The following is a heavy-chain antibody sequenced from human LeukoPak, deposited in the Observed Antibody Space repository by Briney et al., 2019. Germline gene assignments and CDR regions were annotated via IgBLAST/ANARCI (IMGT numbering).Heavy chain of an antibody. CDR2: IYTSGST. V-gene: IGHV4-4*09. CDR1: GGSISSYY. J-gene: IGHJ6*03. CDR3: ARGHHMDV. Sequence: SETLSLTCTVSGGSISSYYWSWIRPPPGKGPGWIGYIYTSGSTNYNPSLKSRVTISVDTSKNQFSLKLSSVTAADTAVYYCARGHHMDVWGKGTTVTVSS.